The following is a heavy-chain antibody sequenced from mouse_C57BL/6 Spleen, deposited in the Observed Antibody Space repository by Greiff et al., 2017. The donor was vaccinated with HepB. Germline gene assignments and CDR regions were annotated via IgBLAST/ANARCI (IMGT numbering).Heavy chain of an antibody. J-gene: IGHJ3*01. CDR1: GYTFTEYT. D-gene: IGHD2-2*01. V-gene: IGHV1-62-2*01. Sequence: VQLQQSGAELVKPGASVKLSCKASGYTFTEYTIHWVKQRSGQGLEWIGWFYPGSGSIKYNEKFKDKATLTADKSSSTVYMELSRLTSEDSAVFCCARYEVRWLRGGFFAYWGQGTLVTVSA. CDR3: ARYEVRWLRGGFFAY. CDR2: FYPGSGSI.